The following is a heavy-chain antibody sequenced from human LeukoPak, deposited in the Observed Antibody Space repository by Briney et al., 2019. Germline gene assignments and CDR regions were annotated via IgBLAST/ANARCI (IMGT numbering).Heavy chain of an antibody. J-gene: IGHJ6*02. V-gene: IGHV1-2*02. Sequence: ASVKISCKASGHTFTNYYLHWVRQAPGQGLEWMGWMNPNSYGTNYAEKFQGRVTLTRDMSIRTAYMELSRLRSDDTAVYYCAISTVAGGVMAYGMDVWGQGTTVTVSS. D-gene: IGHD3-16*01. CDR1: GHTFTNYY. CDR3: AISTVAGGVMAYGMDV. CDR2: MNPNSYGT.